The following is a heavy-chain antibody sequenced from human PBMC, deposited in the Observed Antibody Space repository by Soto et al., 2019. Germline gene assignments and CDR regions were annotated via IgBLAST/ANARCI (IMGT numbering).Heavy chain of an antibody. CDR1: GFTFDDNA. J-gene: IGHJ4*02. CDR3: AISQDRGGRTTFIY. D-gene: IGHD3-16*01. Sequence: GGSLRLSCAVSGFTFDDNAMHWVRQAPEKGLEWVAGINWKSDIGYAASVKGRFTISRDNAENSLYLQMNSPRAEDTALYYCAISQDRGGRTTFIYWGQGTQVTVSS. CDR2: INWKSDI. V-gene: IGHV3-9*01.